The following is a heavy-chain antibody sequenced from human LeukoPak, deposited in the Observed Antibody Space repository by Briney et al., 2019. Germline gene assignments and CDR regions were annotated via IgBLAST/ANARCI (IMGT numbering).Heavy chain of an antibody. V-gene: IGHV5-51*01. J-gene: IGHJ3*02. CDR2: IYPGDSDT. Sequence: GESLKISCKGSGYSFTTYWIGWVRQMPGKGLEWMGIIYPGDSDTRYSPSFQGQVTISADKSISTASLQWRSLKASDTAMYYCARQGQNNAFDIWGQGTMVTVSS. CDR3: ARQGQNNAFDI. CDR1: GYSFTTYW.